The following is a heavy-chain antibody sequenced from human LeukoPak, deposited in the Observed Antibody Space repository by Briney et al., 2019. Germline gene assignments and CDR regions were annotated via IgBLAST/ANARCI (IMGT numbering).Heavy chain of an antibody. CDR2: IYYSGST. J-gene: IGHJ4*02. CDR3: ARLRDLYNVFDH. V-gene: IGHV4-31*03. Sequence: SQTLSLTCTVSGGSISSGGYYWSWIRQHPGKGLEWIGYIYYSGSTYYNPSLKSRVTISVGTSKNQFSLKLTSVTAADTAVYYCARLRDLYNVFDHWGQGTLVTISS. D-gene: IGHD3-16*01. CDR1: GGSISSGGYY.